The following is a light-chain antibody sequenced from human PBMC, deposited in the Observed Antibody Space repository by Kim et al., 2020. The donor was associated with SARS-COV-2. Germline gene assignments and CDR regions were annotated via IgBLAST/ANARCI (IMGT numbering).Light chain of an antibody. J-gene: IGLJ3*02. CDR1: SSDVGGYNF. V-gene: IGLV2-14*03. CDR2: DVS. CDR3: SSYRSSNTWV. Sequence: GQSITISCTGTSSDVGGYNFVSWYQQHPGKAPKLMIYDVSSRPSGVSNRVSGSKSGNTASLTISGLQAEDEADYYCSSYRSSNTWVFGGGTKLTVL.